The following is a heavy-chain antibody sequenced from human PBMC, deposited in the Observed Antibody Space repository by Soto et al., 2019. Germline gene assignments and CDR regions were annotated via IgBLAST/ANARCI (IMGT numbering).Heavy chain of an antibody. J-gene: IGHJ6*03. CDR1: GFTFSSYS. CDR3: ASHSDCSSTSCYGWGFGGYYYYMDV. Sequence: GGSLRLSCAASGFTFSSYSMNWVRQAPGKGLEWVSSISSSSSYIYYADSVKGRFTISRDNAKNSLYLQMNSLRAEDTAVYYGASHSDCSSTSCYGWGFGGYYYYMDVWGKGTTVTVSS. CDR2: ISSSSSYI. V-gene: IGHV3-21*01. D-gene: IGHD2-2*01.